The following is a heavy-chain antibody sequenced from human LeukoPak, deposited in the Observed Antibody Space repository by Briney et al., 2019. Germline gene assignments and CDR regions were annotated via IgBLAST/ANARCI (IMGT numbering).Heavy chain of an antibody. CDR2: ISYDGSNK. Sequence: PGGSLRLSCAASGFTFSSYAMHWVRQAPGKGLEWVAVISYDGSNKYYADSVKGRFTISRDNSKNTLYLQMNSLRAEDTAVYYCARGHYYDSSGYYLLDYWGQGTLVTVSS. D-gene: IGHD3-22*01. CDR1: GFTFSSYA. CDR3: ARGHYYDSSGYYLLDY. V-gene: IGHV3-30-3*01. J-gene: IGHJ4*02.